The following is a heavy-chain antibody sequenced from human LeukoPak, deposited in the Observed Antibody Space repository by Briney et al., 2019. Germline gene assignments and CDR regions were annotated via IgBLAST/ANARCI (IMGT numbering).Heavy chain of an antibody. V-gene: IGHV4-34*01. CDR1: GGSFSGYY. Sequence: SETLSLTCAVYGGSFSGYYWSWIRQPPGKGLEWIGEINHSGSTNYNPSLKSRVTISVDTSKNQFSLKLGSVTAADTAVYYCASTLSNYDRTLDYWGQGTLVTVSS. CDR3: ASTLSNYDRTLDY. D-gene: IGHD3-22*01. CDR2: INHSGST. J-gene: IGHJ4*02.